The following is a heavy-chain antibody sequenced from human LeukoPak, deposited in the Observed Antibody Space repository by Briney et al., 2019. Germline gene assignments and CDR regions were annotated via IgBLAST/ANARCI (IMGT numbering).Heavy chain of an antibody. Sequence: ASVKVSCKASGYTFTGYYMHWVRQAPGQGLEWVGRINPNSGGTNYAQKFQGRVTMTRDTSISTAYVELSRLRSDDTAVYYCARDFEAGSSSWYGRRFDPWGQGTLVTVSS. V-gene: IGHV1-2*06. J-gene: IGHJ5*02. CDR1: GYTFTGYY. D-gene: IGHD6-13*01. CDR3: ARDFEAGSSSWYGRRFDP. CDR2: INPNSGGT.